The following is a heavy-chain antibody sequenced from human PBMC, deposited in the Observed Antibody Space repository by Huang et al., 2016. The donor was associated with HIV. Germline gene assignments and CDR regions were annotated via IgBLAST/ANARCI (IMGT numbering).Heavy chain of an antibody. CDR2: ICPDESDT. CDR3: ARRFSSSSGYFDY. CDR1: GYSFSSYW. V-gene: IGHV5-51*01. J-gene: IGHJ4*02. D-gene: IGHD6-6*01. Sequence: VQLVQSGAEVKKPGESLKISCKGSGYSFSSYWIAWVRQMPGKGLEWMGIICPDESDTTYSPAFEGQVTISADKSIGTAYLQWSSLKASDTAMYYCARRFSSSSGYFDYWGQGSLVTVSS.